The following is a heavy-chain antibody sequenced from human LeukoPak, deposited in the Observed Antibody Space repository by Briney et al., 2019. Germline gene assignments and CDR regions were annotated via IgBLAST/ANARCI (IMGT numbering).Heavy chain of an antibody. J-gene: IGHJ4*02. CDR1: GGTFSSYA. D-gene: IGHD3-22*01. V-gene: IGHV1-69*05. CDR3: ARHYDSSGYSLTAFDY. CDR2: IIPIFGTA. Sequence: SVKVSCKASGGTFSSYAISWVRQAPGQELEWMGGIIPIFGTANYAQKFQGRVTITTDESTSTAYMELSSLRSEDTAVYYCARHYDSSGYSLTAFDYWGQGTLVTVSP.